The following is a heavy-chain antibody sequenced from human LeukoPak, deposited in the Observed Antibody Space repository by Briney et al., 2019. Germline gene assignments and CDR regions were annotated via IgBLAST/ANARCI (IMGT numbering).Heavy chain of an antibody. D-gene: IGHD3-22*01. CDR3: ARKPQSYYDSSGYYYSLQAAFDI. J-gene: IGHJ3*02. CDR2: IYYSGST. CDR1: GGSISSYY. V-gene: IGHV4-30-4*08. Sequence: PSETLSLTCTVSGGSISSYYWSWIRQPPGKGLEWIGYIYYSGSTYYNPSLKSRVTISVDTSKNQFSLKLSSVTAADTAVYYCARKPQSYYDSSGYYYSLQAAFDIWGQGTMVTVSS.